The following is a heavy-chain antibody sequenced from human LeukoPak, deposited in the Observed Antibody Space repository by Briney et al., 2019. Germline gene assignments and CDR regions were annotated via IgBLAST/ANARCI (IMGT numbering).Heavy chain of an antibody. CDR3: ARNARGPGDY. D-gene: IGHD2-2*01. CDR2: INQDGSEE. CDR1: GLPFSTFW. Sequence: PGGSLRLSGAASGLPFSTFWMNWVRQAPGKGLEWVANINQDGSEEYYVDSVKGGFTISRDNAKNSVYLQMNSLRVEDTGIYYCARNARGPGDYWGQGTVVTVSS. V-gene: IGHV3-7*01. J-gene: IGHJ4*02.